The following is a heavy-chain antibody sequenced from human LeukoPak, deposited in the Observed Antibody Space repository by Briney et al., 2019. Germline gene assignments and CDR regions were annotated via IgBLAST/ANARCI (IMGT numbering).Heavy chain of an antibody. V-gene: IGHV1-69*05. J-gene: IGHJ5*02. CDR3: ARDSRDTAMVTRFDP. CDR1: GGTFSSYA. CDR2: IIPIFGTA. Sequence: SVKVSCKASGGTFSSYAISWVRQAPGQGLEWMGGIIPIFGTANYARKFQGRVTITTDESTSTAYMELSSLRSEDTAVYYCARDSRDTAMVTRFDPWGQGTLVTVSS. D-gene: IGHD5-18*01.